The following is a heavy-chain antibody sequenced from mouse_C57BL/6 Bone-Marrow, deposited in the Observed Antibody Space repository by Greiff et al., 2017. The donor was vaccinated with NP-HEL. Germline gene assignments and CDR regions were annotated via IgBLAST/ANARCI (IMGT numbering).Heavy chain of an antibody. D-gene: IGHD2-4*01. J-gene: IGHJ3*01. V-gene: IGHV1-9*01. Sequence: QVQLQQSGAELMKPGASVKLSCKATGYTFTGYWIEWVKQRPGHGLEWIGEILPGSGSTNYNEKFKGKATFTADKSSNTAYMQLSSLTTEDSAIYYCANYDYDIWFAYWGQGTLVTVSA. CDR2: ILPGSGST. CDR1: GYTFTGYW. CDR3: ANYDYDIWFAY.